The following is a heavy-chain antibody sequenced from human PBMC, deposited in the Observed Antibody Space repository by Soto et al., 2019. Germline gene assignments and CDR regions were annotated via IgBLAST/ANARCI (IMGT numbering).Heavy chain of an antibody. CDR3: AKGRREVVPSTGDS. Sequence: PAGSLRLSCAASGFNFKTYAMSWVRQAPGRWLEWVSAISSSGSRTYYADSVKGRFTISRDNSKNALFLEMNSLRAEDTALYYCAKGRREVVPSTGDSWGRGXLVTVYS. CDR1: GFNFKTYA. CDR2: ISSSGSRT. V-gene: IGHV3-23*01. J-gene: IGHJ4*02. D-gene: IGHD2-2*01.